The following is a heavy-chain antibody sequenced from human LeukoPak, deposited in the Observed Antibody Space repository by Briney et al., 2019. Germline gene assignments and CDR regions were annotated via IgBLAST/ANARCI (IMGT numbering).Heavy chain of an antibody. J-gene: IGHJ4*02. CDR3: ARDNPRTTTYSSGSSCDF. CDR2: IYHSGRGNT. V-gene: IGHV4-4*02. CDR1: GGSISSSNW. D-gene: IGHD6-19*01. Sequence: SGTLSLTCAVSGGSISSSNWWIWLRQPPGKELEWIGEIYHSGRGNTNYNPSLKSRATISINNANNQFSLKLRSVTAADTAVYFCARDNPRTTTYSSGSSCDFWGQGTLVTVSS.